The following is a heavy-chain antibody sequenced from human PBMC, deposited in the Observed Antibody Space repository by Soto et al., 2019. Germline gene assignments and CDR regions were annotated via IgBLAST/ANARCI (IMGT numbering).Heavy chain of an antibody. V-gene: IGHV1-18*01. D-gene: IGHD1-26*01. CDR1: GYTFTSYG. J-gene: IGHJ5*02. CDR2: ISAYNGNT. Sequence: GASVKVSCKASGYTFTSYGISWVRQAPGQGLEWMGWISAYNGNTNYAQKLQGRVTMTTDTSTSTAYMELRSMRSDDTAVYYCARISGGLGATVSWFEPWGQGTLVTVSS. CDR3: ARISGGLGATVSWFEP.